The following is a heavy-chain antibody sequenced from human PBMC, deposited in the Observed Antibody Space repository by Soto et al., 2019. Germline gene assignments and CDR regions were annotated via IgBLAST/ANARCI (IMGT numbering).Heavy chain of an antibody. CDR1: GFSLNTYW. V-gene: IGHV5-51*01. CDR3: ARQGPPYSGSGYYYEMDV. Sequence: GESVKLSCNASGFSLNTYWIALVRPMPGKGLEWMGAIFPGYSDTKYSPSFEGQVTISADRSTSTAYVQWDSLRASDSACSYRARQGPPYSGSGYYYEMDVWGPGITVTVS. J-gene: IGHJ6*02. CDR2: IFPGYSDT. D-gene: IGHD3-3*01.